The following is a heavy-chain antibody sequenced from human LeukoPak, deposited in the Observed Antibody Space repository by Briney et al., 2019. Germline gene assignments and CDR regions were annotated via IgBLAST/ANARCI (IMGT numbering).Heavy chain of an antibody. CDR1: GYSFITYD. CDR2: MNPSSGNT. J-gene: IGHJ6*03. D-gene: IGHD6-19*01. V-gene: IGHV1-8*01. CDR3: ARAPSYSSGWAYYYYYYMDV. Sequence: ASVKVSCKASGYSFITYDINWVRQAAGQGLEWMGWMNPSSGNTGYAQKFQGRVTTTRNTSISTAYMELSSLRSEDTAVYYCARAPSYSSGWAYYYYYYMDVWGKGTTVTISS.